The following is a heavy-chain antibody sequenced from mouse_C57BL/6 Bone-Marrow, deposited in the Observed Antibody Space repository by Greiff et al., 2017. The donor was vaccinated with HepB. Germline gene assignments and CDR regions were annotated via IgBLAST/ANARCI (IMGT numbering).Heavy chain of an antibody. CDR2: INPNNGGT. V-gene: IGHV1-18*01. Sequence: EVQLQQSGPELVKPGASVKIPCKASGYTFTDYNMDWVKQSHGKSLEWIGDINPNNGGTIYNQKFKGKATLTVDKSSSTAYMELRSLTSEDTAVYYCARDTTVVDYWYFDVWGTGTTVTVSS. CDR3: ARDTTVVDYWYFDV. D-gene: IGHD1-1*01. J-gene: IGHJ1*03. CDR1: GYTFTDYN.